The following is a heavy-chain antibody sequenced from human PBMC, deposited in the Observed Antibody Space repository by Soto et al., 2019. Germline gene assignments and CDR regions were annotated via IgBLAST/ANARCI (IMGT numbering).Heavy chain of an antibody. CDR2: IRSKANSYAT. J-gene: IGHJ4*02. D-gene: IGHD3-22*01. CDR1: GFTFSGSA. CDR3: AKEVTMIVVAGPFDY. Sequence: EVQLVESGGGLVQPGGSLKLSCAASGFTFSGSAMHWVRQASGKGLEWVGRIRSKANSYATAYAASVKGRFTISRDDSKNTAYLQMNSLKTEDTAVYYCAKEVTMIVVAGPFDYWGQGTLVTVSS. V-gene: IGHV3-73*02.